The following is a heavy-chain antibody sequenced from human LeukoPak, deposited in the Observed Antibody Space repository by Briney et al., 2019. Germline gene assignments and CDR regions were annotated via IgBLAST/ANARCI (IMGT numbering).Heavy chain of an antibody. J-gene: IGHJ3*02. Sequence: RGSLRPSCAVSAFTVSSNYMSWVRHAAGEWREWVSVIYSGGSTYYADSVKGRFPISRDNSKNTLYLQMKSLRAEDTAVYYCARDGWLQPEDAFDIWGQGTMVTVSS. D-gene: IGHD5-24*01. CDR2: IYSGGST. CDR3: ARDGWLQPEDAFDI. V-gene: IGHV3-53*01. CDR1: AFTVSSNY.